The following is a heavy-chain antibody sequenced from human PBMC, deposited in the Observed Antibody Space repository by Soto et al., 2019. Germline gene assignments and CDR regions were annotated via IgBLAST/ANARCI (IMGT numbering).Heavy chain of an antibody. CDR2: IYYNGRT. V-gene: IGHV4-31*02. J-gene: IGHJ4*02. Sequence: TLSLTWRVSGRNISSAADYWSWIRQHPGKGLEWVGNIYYNGRTYYSPSLKSRVTLWVDTSKNQFSLRLASVTAADTAVYYCARYRISGSWSKFDYWGQGTLVTVSS. CDR1: GRNISSAADY. CDR3: ARYRISGSWSKFDY. D-gene: IGHD6-13*01.